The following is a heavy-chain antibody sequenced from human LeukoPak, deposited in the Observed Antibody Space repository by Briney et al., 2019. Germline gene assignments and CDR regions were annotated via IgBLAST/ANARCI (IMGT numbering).Heavy chain of an antibody. CDR1: GFSFSTCV. CDR3: AKKANSPYYGSGTYSYYYLDV. V-gene: IGHV3-23*01. CDR2: ISGSGGDT. Sequence: GGSLRLSCAASGFSFSTCVMSWVRQAPGKGLEWVSGISGSGGDTYYADSVKGGFTISRDNSKNTLYLQMNSLRAEDTAVYYCAKKANSPYYGSGTYSYYYLDVWGKGTTVTISS. J-gene: IGHJ6*03. D-gene: IGHD3-10*01.